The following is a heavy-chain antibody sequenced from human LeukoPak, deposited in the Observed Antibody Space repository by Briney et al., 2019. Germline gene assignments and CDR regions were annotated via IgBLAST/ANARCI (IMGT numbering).Heavy chain of an antibody. J-gene: IGHJ4*02. V-gene: IGHV5-51*01. CDR2: IYPGDSDT. D-gene: IGHD3-22*01. Sequence: GESLKISCKGSGYNFNNNWIGWVRQMPGKGLEWMGIIYPGDSDTRYSPSFQGQVTISVDKSTSTAYLQWSSLKASDTAMYYCARRLGSAYSYCFDYWGQGTLVTVSS. CDR1: GYNFNNNW. CDR3: ARRLGSAYSYCFDY.